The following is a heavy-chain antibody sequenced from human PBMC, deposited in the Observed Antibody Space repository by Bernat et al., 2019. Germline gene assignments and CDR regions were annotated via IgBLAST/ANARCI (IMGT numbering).Heavy chain of an antibody. Sequence: EVQLVESGGGLVKPGGSLRLSCAASGFTFSSYSMNWVRQAPGKGLEWVSSISSSSSYIYYADSVKGRFTISRDNAKNSLYLQMNSLRAEDTAVYYCARDDDSARPRLGAFDIWGQGTMVTVSS. CDR1: GFTFSSYS. CDR3: ARDDDSARPRLGAFDI. V-gene: IGHV3-21*01. D-gene: IGHD6-6*01. J-gene: IGHJ3*02. CDR2: ISSSSSYI.